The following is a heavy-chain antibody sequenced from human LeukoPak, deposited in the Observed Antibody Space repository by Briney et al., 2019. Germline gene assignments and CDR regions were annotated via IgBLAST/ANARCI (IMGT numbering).Heavy chain of an antibody. CDR3: ARALSYSSSWYEANWFDP. D-gene: IGHD6-13*01. CDR1: LGSFSVYY. Sequence: SETPSLTSAHYLGSFSVYYWGWIRHPPRKGLWWIGYIYYSRSTNNNPSLKSRVTISVDTSKNQFSLKRSSVTAAATAGYYFARALSYSSSWYEANWFDPWGQGTLVTVSS. V-gene: IGHV4-34*11. CDR2: IYYSRST. J-gene: IGHJ5*02.